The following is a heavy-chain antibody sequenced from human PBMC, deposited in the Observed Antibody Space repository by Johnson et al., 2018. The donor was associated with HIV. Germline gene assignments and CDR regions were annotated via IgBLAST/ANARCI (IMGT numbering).Heavy chain of an antibody. CDR2: ISYDGSNK. CDR1: GFTFRSYA. V-gene: IGHV3-30*04. CDR3: ARDELSRSSGDAFDI. Sequence: QMLLVESGGGVVQPGRSLRLSCVASGFTFRSYAMHWVRQAPGKGLEWVAVISYDGSNKYYADSVKGRFTISRDNSKNTLYLQMNSLRPEDTAVYYCARDELSRSSGDAFDIWGQGTMVTVSS. D-gene: IGHD6-6*01. J-gene: IGHJ3*02.